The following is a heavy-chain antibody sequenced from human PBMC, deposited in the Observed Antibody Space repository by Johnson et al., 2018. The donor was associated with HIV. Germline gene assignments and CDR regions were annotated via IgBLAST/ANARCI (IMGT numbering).Heavy chain of an antibody. CDR3: ARVTLVLDI. Sequence: QVLLVESGGGLVKPGGSLRLSCAASRFTFSDYYMSWIRQTPGKGLEWVSAISGSGGSTYYADSVKGRFTISRDNSKNTLYLQMNSLRAEDTAVYYCARVTLVLDIWGQGTMVTVSS. CDR1: RFTFSDYY. CDR2: ISGSGGST. J-gene: IGHJ3*02. V-gene: IGHV3-11*04. D-gene: IGHD4-23*01.